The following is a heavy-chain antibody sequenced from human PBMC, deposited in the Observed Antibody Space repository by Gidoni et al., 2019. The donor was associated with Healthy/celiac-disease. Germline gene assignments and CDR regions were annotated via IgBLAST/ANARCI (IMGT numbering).Heavy chain of an antibody. CDR3: ARDQGQESGYYSGFDY. V-gene: IGHV1-69*01. CDR1: VGTFSSYA. J-gene: IGHJ4*02. CDR2: IIPIFGTA. Sequence: QVQLVQSGAEVKKPGSSVKVSCQASVGTFSSYAISWVRQAPGQGLEWMGGIIPIFGTANYAQKFQGRGTITADESTSTAYMELSSLRSEDTAVYYCARDQGQESGYYSGFDYWGQGTLVTVSS. D-gene: IGHD3-3*01.